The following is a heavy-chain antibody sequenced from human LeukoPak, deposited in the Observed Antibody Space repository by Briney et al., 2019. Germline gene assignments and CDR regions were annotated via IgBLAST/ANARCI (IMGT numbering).Heavy chain of an antibody. Sequence: GEALKISWKVSGYRFTSYWIVWGRQMPGKGLGWGGTIYPGDSDTRYGPSPPAHVSTSADKSISTAYLQCSSLRASDTATYYCARINTVVAATLYYYYGMDVWGQGTTVTASS. CDR1: GYRFTSYW. D-gene: IGHD2-15*01. CDR3: ARINTVVAATLYYYYGMDV. J-gene: IGHJ6*02. V-gene: IGHV5-51*01. CDR2: IYPGDSDT.